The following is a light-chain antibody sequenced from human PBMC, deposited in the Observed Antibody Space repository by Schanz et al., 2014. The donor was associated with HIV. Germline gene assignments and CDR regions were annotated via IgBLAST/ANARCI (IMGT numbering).Light chain of an antibody. CDR3: QHRSNWPPVT. J-gene: IGKJ5*01. CDR2: GAS. Sequence: EIVLTQSPGTLSLSPGERATLSCRASQSVSSGYLAWYQQKPGQTPRLLIYGASNRATGIPDRFSGSGSGTDFTLTITSLEPEDFAVYYCQHRSNWPPVTFGQGTRLDLK. V-gene: IGKV3D-20*02. CDR1: QSVSSGY.